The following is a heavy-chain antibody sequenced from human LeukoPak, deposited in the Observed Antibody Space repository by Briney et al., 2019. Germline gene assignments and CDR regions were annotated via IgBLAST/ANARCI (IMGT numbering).Heavy chain of an antibody. V-gene: IGHV3-21*01. CDR3: ARVVAVAGRAFDI. Sequence: GGSLRLSCAASGFTFSSYSMGWVRQAPGKGLEWVSSISSSSSYIYYADSVKGRFTISRDNAKSSLYLQMNSLRAEDTAVYYCARVVAVAGRAFDIWGQGTMVTVSS. CDR1: GFTFSSYS. J-gene: IGHJ3*02. D-gene: IGHD6-19*01. CDR2: ISSSSSYI.